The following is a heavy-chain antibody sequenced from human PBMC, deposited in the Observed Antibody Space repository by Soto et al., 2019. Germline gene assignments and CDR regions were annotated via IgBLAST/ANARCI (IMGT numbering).Heavy chain of an antibody. Sequence: EVQLVQSGAEVKQPGESLKISCKVSGYTFTDYWIGWMRQVPGKGLECMGIIYPSDSDTRYSPSFQGQVTISVDKSIRTAYLQWSSLEASDTAMYFCARHGKLSTNPNYFDYWGQGTLVSVSS. CDR3: ARHGKLSTNPNYFDY. J-gene: IGHJ4*02. CDR2: IYPSDSDT. CDR1: GYTFTDYW. D-gene: IGHD1-1*01. V-gene: IGHV5-51*01.